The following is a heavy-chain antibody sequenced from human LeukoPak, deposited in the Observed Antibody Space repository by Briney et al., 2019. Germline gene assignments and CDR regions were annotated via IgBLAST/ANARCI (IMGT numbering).Heavy chain of an antibody. Sequence: GGSLRLSCAASGFTSSSYALNWVRQAPGKGLEWVATVSGSGDRMYHADSVKGRFTISRDNSKNTIYLQMSTLRTEDTAVYYCARGGGSNWYNWFDPWGQGTLVTVSS. D-gene: IGHD6-13*01. CDR2: VSGSGDRM. CDR3: ARGGGSNWYNWFDP. CDR1: GFTSSSYA. V-gene: IGHV3-23*01. J-gene: IGHJ5*02.